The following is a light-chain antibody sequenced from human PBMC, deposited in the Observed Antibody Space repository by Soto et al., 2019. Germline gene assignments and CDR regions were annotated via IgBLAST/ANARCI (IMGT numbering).Light chain of an antibody. CDR2: AAA. Sequence: DIQMTQSPSSLSASVGDRVTITCRASQSINRFLNWYQQKPGKAPKLLIYAAASLQSRVPSRFSGSGSGTDFALTISSLQPEEFATYYCQQSYSPPPVTFGQGTRLEIK. CDR3: QQSYSPPPVT. CDR1: QSINRF. V-gene: IGKV1-39*01. J-gene: IGKJ5*01.